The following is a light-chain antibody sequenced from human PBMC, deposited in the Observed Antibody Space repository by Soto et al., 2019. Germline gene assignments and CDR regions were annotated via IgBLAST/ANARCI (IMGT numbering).Light chain of an antibody. CDR1: SSDVGGYKY. Sequence: QSALTQPASVSGSPGQSITISCTGSSSDVGGYKYVSWYQQHPGKAPKLMIYEVSNRPSGVSNRFSGSKSGNTASLTISGLQAEDEADYYCSSYTSRNTWVFGGGTKLTVL. CDR3: SSYTSRNTWV. CDR2: EVS. V-gene: IGLV2-14*01. J-gene: IGLJ3*02.